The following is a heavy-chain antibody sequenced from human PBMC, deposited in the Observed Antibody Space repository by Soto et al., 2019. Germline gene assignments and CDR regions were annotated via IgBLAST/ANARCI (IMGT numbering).Heavy chain of an antibody. J-gene: IGHJ6*02. Sequence: ASVKVSCKASGYTFTGYYIHWMRQAPGQGLEWMGWINPNGGATNYAQNFQGRVTMTMDTSITTAYMEVRRLKSDDTALYYCARGIEKFYYFYYGMDVWGQGATVTVSS. CDR2: INPNGGAT. V-gene: IGHV1-2*02. CDR1: GYTFTGYY. D-gene: IGHD2-21*01. CDR3: ARGIEKFYYFYYGMDV.